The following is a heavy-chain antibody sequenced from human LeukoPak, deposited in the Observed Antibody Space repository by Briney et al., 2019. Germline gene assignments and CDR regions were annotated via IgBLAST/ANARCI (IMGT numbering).Heavy chain of an antibody. CDR3: ARETGQQPGPTGFDP. D-gene: IGHD6-13*01. CDR1: GFTFSSYW. CDR2: IKRDGSEK. Sequence: GGSLRLSCAASGFTFSSYWMSWVRQAPGKGLEWVANIKRDGSEKYYVDSVKGRFTISRDNAKNSLYLQMNSLRAEDTAVYYCARETGQQPGPTGFDPWGQGTLVTVSS. J-gene: IGHJ5*02. V-gene: IGHV3-7*01.